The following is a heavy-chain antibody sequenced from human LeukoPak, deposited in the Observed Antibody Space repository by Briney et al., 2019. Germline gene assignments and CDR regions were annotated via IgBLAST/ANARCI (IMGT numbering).Heavy chain of an antibody. Sequence: GGSLRLSCAASEFTFSSYAMSWVRQAPGKGLGWVSAISGSGGSTYYADSVKGRFTISRDNSKNTLYLQMNSLRAEDTAVYYCAKDYYYYGTTFDYWGQGTLVTVSS. V-gene: IGHV3-23*01. CDR1: EFTFSSYA. CDR3: AKDYYYYGTTFDY. D-gene: IGHD3-22*01. J-gene: IGHJ4*02. CDR2: ISGSGGST.